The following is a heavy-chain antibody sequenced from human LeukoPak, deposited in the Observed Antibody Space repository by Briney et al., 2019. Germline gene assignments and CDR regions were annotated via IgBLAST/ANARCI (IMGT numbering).Heavy chain of an antibody. V-gene: IGHV3-7*01. CDR2: IKQDGSEK. Sequence: GGSLRLSCAASGLIFSKYWMTWVRQAPGKGLEWVANIKQDGSEKYYVDSVKGRFTISRDNAKNSLYLQMNSLRAEDTAVYYCGRDPFYPPPPLAAFDIWGQGTLVTVSS. CDR3: GRDPFYPPPPLAAFDI. CDR1: GLIFSKYW. J-gene: IGHJ3*02.